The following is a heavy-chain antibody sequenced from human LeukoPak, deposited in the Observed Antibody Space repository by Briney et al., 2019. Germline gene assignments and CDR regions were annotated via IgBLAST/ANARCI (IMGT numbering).Heavy chain of an antibody. CDR1: GFTFSSYA. J-gene: IGHJ4*02. Sequence: GGSLRLSCSASGFTFSSYAMHWVRQAPGKGLEYVSAISSNGGSTYYADSVKGRFTISRDNSKNTLYLQMSSLRAEDTAVHYCARQPDDFSGWNNGQGFFDYWGQGTLVTVSS. V-gene: IGHV3-64D*06. CDR3: ARQPDDFSGWNNGQGFFDY. CDR2: ISSNGGST. D-gene: IGHD6-19*01.